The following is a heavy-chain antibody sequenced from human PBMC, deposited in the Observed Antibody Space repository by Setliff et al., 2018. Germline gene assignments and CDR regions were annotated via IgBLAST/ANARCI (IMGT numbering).Heavy chain of an antibody. CDR1: GFTFGDYA. CDR2: IRSKAYGGTT. V-gene: IGHV3-49*04. CDR3: TRDLVIHNWFDP. D-gene: IGHD2-21*01. Sequence: QTGGSLRLSCTASGFTFGDYAMSWVRQAPGKGLEWVGFIRSKAYGGTTEYAASVKGRFTISRDDSKSIAYLQMNSLKTEDTAVYYCTRDLVIHNWFDPWGQGTLVTVSS. J-gene: IGHJ5*02.